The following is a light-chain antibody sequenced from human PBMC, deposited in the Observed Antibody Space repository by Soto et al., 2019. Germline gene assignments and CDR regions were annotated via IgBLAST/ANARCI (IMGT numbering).Light chain of an antibody. CDR2: GAS. Sequence: EIVLTQSPGTLSLSPGKRATLSCRASQNISSYLIWYQQKPGQAPRLLIYGASTRATGIPARFSGSGSGTEFTLTISSLQSEDFAVYYCQQYNNWPPLTFGGGTKVDIK. J-gene: IGKJ4*01. CDR1: QNISSY. V-gene: IGKV3-15*01. CDR3: QQYNNWPPLT.